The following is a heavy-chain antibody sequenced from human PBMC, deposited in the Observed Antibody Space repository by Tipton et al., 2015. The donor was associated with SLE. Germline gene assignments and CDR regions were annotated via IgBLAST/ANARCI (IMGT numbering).Heavy chain of an antibody. Sequence: GLVKPSETLSLTRTVSGGSISSSSYYWGWIRQPPGKGLEWIGSIYYSGSTYYNPSLKSRVTISVDTSKNQFSLKLSSVTAADTAVYYCATWAGSPLPYCGGDCPYFDLWGRGTLVTVSS. CDR1: GGSISSSSYY. J-gene: IGHJ2*01. D-gene: IGHD2-21*01. V-gene: IGHV4-39*01. CDR3: ATWAGSPLPYCGGDCPYFDL. CDR2: IYYSGST.